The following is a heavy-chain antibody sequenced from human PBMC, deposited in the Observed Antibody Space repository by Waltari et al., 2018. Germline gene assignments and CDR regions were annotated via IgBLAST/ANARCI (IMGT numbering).Heavy chain of an antibody. CDR3: ARGSAEMATGD. Sequence: QVQLQQWGAGLLKPSETLSLTCAVYGGSFSGYYWSWIRQPPGKGLEWIGEINHSGSTNYNPSLKSRVTISVDTSKNQFSLKLSSVTAADTAVYYCARGSAEMATGDWGQGTLVTVSS. CDR1: GGSFSGYY. V-gene: IGHV4-34*01. CDR2: INHSGST. J-gene: IGHJ4*02. D-gene: IGHD5-12*01.